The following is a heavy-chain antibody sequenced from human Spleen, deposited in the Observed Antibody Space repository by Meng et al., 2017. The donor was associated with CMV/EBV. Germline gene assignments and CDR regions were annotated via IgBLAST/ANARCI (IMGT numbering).Heavy chain of an antibody. J-gene: IGHJ3*02. CDR1: GGTFSSYA. V-gene: IGHV1-69*10. Sequence: SVKVSCKASGGTFSSYAISWVRQAPGQGLEWMGGIIPILGIANYAQKFQGRVTITADKSTSTAYMELSSLRSEDTAVYYCAREVFSRLYGSGSDALDIWGQGTMVTVSS. CDR3: AREVFSRLYGSGSDALDI. CDR2: IIPILGIA. D-gene: IGHD3-10*01.